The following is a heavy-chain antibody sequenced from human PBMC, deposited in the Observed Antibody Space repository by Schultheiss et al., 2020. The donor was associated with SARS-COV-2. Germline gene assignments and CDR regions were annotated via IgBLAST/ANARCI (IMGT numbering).Heavy chain of an antibody. CDR3: ARDVSYGGFDY. D-gene: IGHD4-23*01. Sequence: GGSLRLSCSASGFTFSSYAMHWVRQAPGKGLEYVSAISSNGGSTYYADSVKGRFTISRDNSKNTLYLQMSSLRAEDTAVYYCARDVSYGGFDYWGQGTLVTVSS. CDR1: GFTFSSYA. J-gene: IGHJ4*02. CDR2: ISSNGGST. V-gene: IGHV3-64D*06.